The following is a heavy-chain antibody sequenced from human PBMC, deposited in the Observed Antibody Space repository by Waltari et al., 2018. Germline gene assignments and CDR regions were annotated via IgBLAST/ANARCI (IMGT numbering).Heavy chain of an antibody. Sequence: EVQVVESGGDLVQPGGSLRLSCAASGFTFSPYWMHWVRQGPGKWLVWVSRINTDGSTIKYADSVKGRFTISRDNAKNTLYLQMNSLRAEDTAVYYCTREDYGGKDYWGQGTLVTVSS. CDR3: TREDYGGKDY. CDR2: INTDGSTI. J-gene: IGHJ4*02. CDR1: GFTFSPYW. D-gene: IGHD4-17*01. V-gene: IGHV3-74*03.